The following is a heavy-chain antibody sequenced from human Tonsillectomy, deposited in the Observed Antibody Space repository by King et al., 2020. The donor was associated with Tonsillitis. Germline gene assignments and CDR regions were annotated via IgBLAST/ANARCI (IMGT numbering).Heavy chain of an antibody. CDR3: ARPHPEYYFDY. J-gene: IGHJ4*02. Sequence: LQLQESGPGLVKPSETLSLTCTVSGGSISSSGYYWGWICQPPGKGLEWIGSIYYRGSTYYNPSLKSRVTMSIDTSTNQFSLKLSSVTAADTAVYYCARPHPEYYFDYWGQGTLVTVSS. D-gene: IGHD1-14*01. CDR2: IYYRGST. CDR1: GGSISSSGYY. V-gene: IGHV4-39*01.